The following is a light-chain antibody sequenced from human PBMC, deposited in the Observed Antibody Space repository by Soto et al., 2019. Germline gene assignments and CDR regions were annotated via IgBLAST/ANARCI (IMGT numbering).Light chain of an antibody. J-gene: IGLJ1*01. CDR1: SSDVGGYNY. V-gene: IGLV2-14*01. Sequence: QSVLTQPASVSXXXGQSITISCTGTSSDVGGYNYVSWYQQHPGKAPKLMIYEVSNRPSGVSNRFSGSKSGNTASLTISGLQAEDEADYYCSSYTSSSTYVFGTGTKLTVL. CDR2: EVS. CDR3: SSYTSSSTYV.